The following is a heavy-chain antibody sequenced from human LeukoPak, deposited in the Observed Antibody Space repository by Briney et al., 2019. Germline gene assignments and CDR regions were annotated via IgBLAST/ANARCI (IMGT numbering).Heavy chain of an antibody. CDR3: AKDAEYSSGWSYFFDY. J-gene: IGHJ4*02. V-gene: IGHV3-30*02. CDR1: GFTFSSYG. CDR2: IRYDGSNK. Sequence: PGGSLRLSCAASGFTFSSYGMHWVRQAPGKGLEWVAFIRYDGSNKYYADSVKGRFTISRDNSKNTLYLQMNSLRAEDTAVYYCAKDAEYSSGWSYFFDYWGQGTLVTVSS. D-gene: IGHD6-19*01.